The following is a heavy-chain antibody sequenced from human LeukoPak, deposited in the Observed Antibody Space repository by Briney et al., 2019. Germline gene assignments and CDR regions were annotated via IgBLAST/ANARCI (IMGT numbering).Heavy chain of an antibody. V-gene: IGHV4-4*09. Sequence: SETLSLTCTVSGGSISSYYWSWIRQPQGQGLEWIGYIYTSGSTNYNPSLKGRVTISVDTSKNQFSLKLSSVTAAGTAVYYCARRGDYAFDYWGQGTLVTVSS. CDR1: GGSISSYY. CDR2: IYTSGST. J-gene: IGHJ4*02. D-gene: IGHD4-17*01. CDR3: ARRGDYAFDY.